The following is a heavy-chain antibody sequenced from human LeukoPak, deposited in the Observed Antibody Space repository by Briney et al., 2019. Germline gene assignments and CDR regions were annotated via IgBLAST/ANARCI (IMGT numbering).Heavy chain of an antibody. V-gene: IGHV3-74*01. Sequence: GGSLRLSCATSGFTFSTSCMHWVRQPPGKGLVWVSRINPDGSTSDYAASVKGRFTISRDNAKNTLYLQVNSLRAEDTAVYYCVRDMGYYDKVWGQGTLVTVSS. CDR3: VRDMGYYDKV. J-gene: IGHJ4*02. D-gene: IGHD3-22*01. CDR1: GFTFSTSC. CDR2: INPDGSTS.